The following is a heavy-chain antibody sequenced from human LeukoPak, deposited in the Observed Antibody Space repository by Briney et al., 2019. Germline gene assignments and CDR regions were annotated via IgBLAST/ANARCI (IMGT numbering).Heavy chain of an antibody. CDR3: ARGLINGVGYDF. CDR2: INKDGSDT. J-gene: IGHJ4*02. D-gene: IGHD3/OR15-3a*01. V-gene: IGHV3-74*01. Sequence: GGSLRLSCTASGLTFSNYWMHWVRQAPGKGLVWVSYINKDGSDTNSADSVKGRFTTSRDNAKSTLYLQMNTLRAEDTAVYYCARGLINGVGYDFGGQGTLVTVSS. CDR1: GLTFSNYW.